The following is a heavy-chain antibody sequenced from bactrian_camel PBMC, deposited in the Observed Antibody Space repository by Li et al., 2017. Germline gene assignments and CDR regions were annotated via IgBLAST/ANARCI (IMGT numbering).Heavy chain of an antibody. CDR3: AADQWAFGLGNAYRY. CDR2: IAINDGT. CDR1: GSAASSLY. Sequence: HVQLVESGGGLVQPGGSLRLSCEASGSAASSLYMAWFRQAPGNEREGVAYIAINDGTDYTYSVAGRFTISKDNAKNTLYLQMDSLKPEDTAMYYCAADQWAFGLGNAYRYWGQGTQVTVSS. J-gene: IGHJ4*01. D-gene: IGHD2*01. V-gene: IGHV3S53*01.